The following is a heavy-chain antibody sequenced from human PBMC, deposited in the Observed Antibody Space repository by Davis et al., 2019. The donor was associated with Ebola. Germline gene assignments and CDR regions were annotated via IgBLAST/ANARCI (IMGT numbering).Heavy chain of an antibody. Sequence: GSLRLSCTVSGGSISSYYWSWIRQPPGKGLEWIGYIYYSGSTYYNPSLKSRVTISVDTSKNQFSLKLSSVTAADTAVYYCARQSGAFDIWGQGTMVTVSS. CDR1: GGSISSYY. D-gene: IGHD1-26*01. CDR2: IYYSGST. CDR3: ARQSGAFDI. V-gene: IGHV4-59*04. J-gene: IGHJ3*02.